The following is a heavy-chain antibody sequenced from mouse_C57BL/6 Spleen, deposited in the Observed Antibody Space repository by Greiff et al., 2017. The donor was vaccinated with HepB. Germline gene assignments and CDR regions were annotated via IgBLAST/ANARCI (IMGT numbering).Heavy chain of an antibody. CDR2: IRSKSSNYAT. CDR3: VREGYYYGPPNWEFAY. D-gene: IGHD1-1*01. Sequence: EVMLVESGGGLVQPKGSLKLSCAASGFTFNTYAMHWVRQAPGKGLEWVARIRSKSSNYATYYADSVKDRFTISRDDSQSMLYLQMNNLKTEDTAMYYCVREGYYYGPPNWEFAYWGQGTLVTVSA. CDR1: GFTFNTYA. J-gene: IGHJ3*01. V-gene: IGHV10-3*01.